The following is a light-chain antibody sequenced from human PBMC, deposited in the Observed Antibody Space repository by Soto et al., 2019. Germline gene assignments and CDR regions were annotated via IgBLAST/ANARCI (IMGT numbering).Light chain of an antibody. CDR3: QQYNNWPPWT. J-gene: IGKJ1*01. Sequence: EIVLTQSPGTLSLSPGDRATLSCRASQSVSSNFLAWYQEKPGQAPRLLIYGASTRATGIPARFSGSGSGTEFTLTISSLQSEDFAVYYCQQYNNWPPWTFGQGTKVDI. CDR1: QSVSSN. V-gene: IGKV3-15*01. CDR2: GAS.